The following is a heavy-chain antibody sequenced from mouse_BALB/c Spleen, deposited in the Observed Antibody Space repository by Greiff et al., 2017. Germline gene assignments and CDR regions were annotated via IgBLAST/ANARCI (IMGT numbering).Heavy chain of an antibody. D-gene: IGHD4-1*01. Sequence: QVQLQQPGAELVRPGASVKLSCKASGFTFTSYWINWVQQSPGQGLEWIGNIYPSDSDTNYNQKIKDKAILTVDKSSSTAYMQLSSPTSEDSAVYYCTRTGKGAWFAYWGQGTLVTVSA. CDR1: GFTFTSYW. V-gene: IGHV1-69*02. CDR3: TRTGKGAWFAY. J-gene: IGHJ3*01. CDR2: IYPSDSDT.